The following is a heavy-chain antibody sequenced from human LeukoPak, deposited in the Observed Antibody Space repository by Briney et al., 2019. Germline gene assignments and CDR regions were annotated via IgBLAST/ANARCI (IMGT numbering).Heavy chain of an antibody. CDR3: ARDGDTATYGMDV. Sequence: GGSLRLSCAASGFTFSSYAMHWVRQAPGKGLEWVAVIWYDGSNKYYADSVKGRFTISRDNFKNTLYLQMNSLRAEDTAVYYCARDGDTATYGMDVWGKGTTVTVSS. V-gene: IGHV3-33*01. J-gene: IGHJ6*04. CDR2: IWYDGSNK. D-gene: IGHD5-18*01. CDR1: GFTFSSYA.